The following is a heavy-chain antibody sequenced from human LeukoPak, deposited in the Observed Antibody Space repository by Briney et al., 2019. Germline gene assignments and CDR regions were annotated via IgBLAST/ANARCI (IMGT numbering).Heavy chain of an antibody. D-gene: IGHD1-26*01. V-gene: IGHV3-74*01. CDR3: ARASTRGYYPSN. Sequence: WGSLRLSCAASGFTSSSYWMHWVRQAPGKGLVWVSRINSDGSSTSYADSVKGRFTISRDNAKNTLYLQMNSLRAEDTAVYYCARASTRGYYPSNWGQGTLVTVSS. CDR1: GFTSSSYW. CDR2: INSDGSST. J-gene: IGHJ4*02.